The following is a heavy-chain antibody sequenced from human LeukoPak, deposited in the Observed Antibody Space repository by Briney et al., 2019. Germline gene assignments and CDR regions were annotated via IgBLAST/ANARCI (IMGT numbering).Heavy chain of an antibody. J-gene: IGHJ4*02. CDR3: ARGGTYSYSYLHY. D-gene: IGHD5-18*01. V-gene: IGHV3-74*01. CDR2: INSDGSST. Sequence: GGSLRLSCAASGFSFSNYWMHWVRQAPGKGLAWVSRINSDGSSTTYADSVKGRFTIPRDNVKNTLYLQMNSLRVEDTAVYYCARGGTYSYSYLHYWGQGTLVTVSS. CDR1: GFSFSNYW.